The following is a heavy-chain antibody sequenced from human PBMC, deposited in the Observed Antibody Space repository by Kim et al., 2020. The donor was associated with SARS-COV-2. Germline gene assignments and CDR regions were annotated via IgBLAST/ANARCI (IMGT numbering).Heavy chain of an antibody. D-gene: IGHD2-2*01. CDR3: AKGEGFCSSTSCFNFDY. CDR2: ISGSGGST. V-gene: IGHV3-23*01. Sequence: GGSLRLSCAASGFTFSSYAMSWVRQAPGKGLEWVSAISGSGGSTYYADSVKGRFTISRDNSKNTLYLQMNSLRAEDTAVYYCAKGEGFCSSTSCFNFDYWGQGTLVTVSS. J-gene: IGHJ4*02. CDR1: GFTFSSYA.